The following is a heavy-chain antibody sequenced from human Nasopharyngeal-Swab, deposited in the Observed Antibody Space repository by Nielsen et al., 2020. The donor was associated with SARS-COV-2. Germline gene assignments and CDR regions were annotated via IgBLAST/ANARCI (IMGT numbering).Heavy chain of an antibody. CDR1: GFTFSSYA. V-gene: IGHV3-64*04. CDR2: ISSNGGIT. Sequence: GESLKISCSASGFTFSSYAMHWVRQAPGKGLEYVSAISSNGGITYYADSVKGRFTISRDNSKNTLYLQMNSLRAEDTAVYYCAKTVTTTGGGYWGQGTLVTVSS. CDR3: AKTVTTTGGGY. J-gene: IGHJ4*02. D-gene: IGHD4-11*01.